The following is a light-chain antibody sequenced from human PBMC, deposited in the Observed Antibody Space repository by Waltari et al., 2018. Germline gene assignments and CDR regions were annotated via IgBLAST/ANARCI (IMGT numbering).Light chain of an antibody. Sequence: QSVLTQPASVSGSPGRSITISCTGANSDVGGYNSVSWYQQHPGRAPKLMIYAVSNRPSGASDRFSGSKSGNTASLTISGLQAEDEADYYCSSYTNRRDVIFGGGTKLTVL. V-gene: IGLV2-14*03. CDR2: AVS. J-gene: IGLJ2*01. CDR1: NSDVGGYNS. CDR3: SSYTNRRDVI.